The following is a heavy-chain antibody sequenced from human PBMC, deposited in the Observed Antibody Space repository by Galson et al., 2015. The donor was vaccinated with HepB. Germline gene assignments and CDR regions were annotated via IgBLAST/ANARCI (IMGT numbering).Heavy chain of an antibody. Sequence: SLRLSCAASGFTFSSYAMSWVRQAPGKGLEWVSAISGSGDNTYYADSVKGRFTISSDKSKNTLYLQMNSLRVEDTAVYYCAKDSEATFAWDASDIWGQGTMVTVSS. J-gene: IGHJ3*02. CDR1: GFTFSSYA. CDR3: AKDSEATFAWDASDI. V-gene: IGHV3-23*01. CDR2: ISGSGDNT. D-gene: IGHD3-16*01.